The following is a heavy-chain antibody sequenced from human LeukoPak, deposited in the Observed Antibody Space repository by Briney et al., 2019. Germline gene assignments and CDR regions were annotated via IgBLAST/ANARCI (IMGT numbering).Heavy chain of an antibody. CDR3: AEDVSGSYED. V-gene: IGHV3-21*01. J-gene: IGHJ4*02. CDR2: ISSSRSYI. Sequence: NPGGSLRLSCAASGFTFSSYSMNWVRQAPGKGLEWVSYISSSRSYIYYADSVKGRFTISRDNAKNSLYLQMNSLRAEDTAVYYCAEDVSGSYEDWGQGTLVTVSS. D-gene: IGHD1-26*01. CDR1: GFTFSSYS.